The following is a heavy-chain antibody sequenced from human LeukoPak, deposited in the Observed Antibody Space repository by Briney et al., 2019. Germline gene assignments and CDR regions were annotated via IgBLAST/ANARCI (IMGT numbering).Heavy chain of an antibody. CDR1: GFTVSTSY. CDR2: IYSGGTT. D-gene: IGHD1-26*01. V-gene: IGHV3-53*01. J-gene: IGHJ4*02. CDR3: ARARVGVAGFFDC. Sequence: GSLRLSCAASGFTVSTSYMSWVRQPPGKGLEWVAVIYSGGTTHYADSVKDRFAISRDNSENTLYLQMNSLKVEDTAVYYCARARVGVAGFFDCWGQGTLVTVSS.